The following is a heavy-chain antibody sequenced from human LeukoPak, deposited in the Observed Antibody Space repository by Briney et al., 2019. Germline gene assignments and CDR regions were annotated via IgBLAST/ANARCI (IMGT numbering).Heavy chain of an antibody. D-gene: IGHD7-27*01. J-gene: IGHJ5*02. CDR3: ARDGDGLQEFWFDP. CDR1: GYTFTGYY. CDR2: INPNSGGT. V-gene: IGHV1-2*02. Sequence: ASVKVSCKASGYTFTGYYMHWVRQAPGQGLEWMGWINPNSGGTNYAQKFQGRVTMTRDTSISTAYMELSRLRSDDTAVYYCARDGDGLQEFWFDPWGQGTLVTVSS.